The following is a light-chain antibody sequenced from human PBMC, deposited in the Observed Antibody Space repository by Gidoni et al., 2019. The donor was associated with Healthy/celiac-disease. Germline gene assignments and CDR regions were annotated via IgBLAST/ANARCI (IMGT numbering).Light chain of an antibody. V-gene: IGLV2-8*01. J-gene: IGLJ2*01. CDR1: SSDVGGYNY. Sequence: QSALTQPPSASGSPGQSVTISCTGTSSDVGGYNYVSGYQQHPGKAPERMIYEVSKRPSGVPGRFSGSKSGNTASLTVSGLQAEEEADYYGSSYAGSNNLVFGGGTKLTVL. CDR3: SSYAGSNNLV. CDR2: EVS.